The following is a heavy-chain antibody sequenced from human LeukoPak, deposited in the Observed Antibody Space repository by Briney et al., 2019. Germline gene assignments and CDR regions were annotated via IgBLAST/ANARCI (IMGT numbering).Heavy chain of an antibody. V-gene: IGHV3-23*01. CDR2: ISGSGVST. Sequence: GASLRLSCAASGFTFSSYAMSWVRQAPGKGLGWVSAISGSGVSTYYADSVKGRFTISRDNSKNTLYLQMNSLRAEDTAVYYCAKAVPYYDFWSGYSGGWFDPWGQGTLVTVSS. CDR3: AKAVPYYDFWSGYSGGWFDP. D-gene: IGHD3-3*01. J-gene: IGHJ5*02. CDR1: GFTFSSYA.